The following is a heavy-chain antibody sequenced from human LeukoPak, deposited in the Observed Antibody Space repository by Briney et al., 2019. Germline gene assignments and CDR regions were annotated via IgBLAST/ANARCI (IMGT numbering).Heavy chain of an antibody. D-gene: IGHD6-13*01. CDR3: ARGSHSSSWLNWFDP. Sequence: SVKVSCKASGGTFSSYAISCVRQAPGQGLEWMGGIIPIFGTANYAQKFQGRVTITADESTSTAYMELSSLRSEDTAVYYCARGSHSSSWLNWFDPWGQGTLVTVSS. CDR1: GGTFSSYA. J-gene: IGHJ5*02. V-gene: IGHV1-69*01. CDR2: IIPIFGTA.